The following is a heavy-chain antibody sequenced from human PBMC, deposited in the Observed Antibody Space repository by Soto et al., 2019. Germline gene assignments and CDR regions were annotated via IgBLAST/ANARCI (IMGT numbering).Heavy chain of an antibody. D-gene: IGHD3-22*01. V-gene: IGHV3-30*18. Sequence: QVQLVESGGGVVQPGRSLRLSCAASGFTFSSYGTHWVRQAPGKGLEWVAVISYDGSNKYYADSVKGRFTISRDNSKNTLYLQMNSMRAEDTAVYYCAKDAPPDSFTWALDPWGKGTLVTVSS. CDR1: GFTFSSYG. CDR3: AKDAPPDSFTWALDP. CDR2: ISYDGSNK. J-gene: IGHJ5*02.